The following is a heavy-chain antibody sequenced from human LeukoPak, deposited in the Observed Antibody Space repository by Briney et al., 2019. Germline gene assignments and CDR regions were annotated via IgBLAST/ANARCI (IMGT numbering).Heavy chain of an antibody. J-gene: IGHJ5*02. CDR2: IYYSGST. V-gene: IGHV4-59*01. CDR1: GGSISSYY. CDR3: ARGRGFSSSWFGPSNWFDP. D-gene: IGHD6-13*01. Sequence: PSETLSLTCNGSGGSISSYYWSWIRQPPGKGLEWIGFIYYSGSTNYNPSLKSRVTISVDTSKNQFSLKLSSVSAADTAVYYCARGRGFSSSWFGPSNWFDPWGQGTLVTVSS.